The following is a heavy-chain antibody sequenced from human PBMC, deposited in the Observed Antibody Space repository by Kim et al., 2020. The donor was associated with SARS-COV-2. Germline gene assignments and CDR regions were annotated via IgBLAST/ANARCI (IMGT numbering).Heavy chain of an antibody. J-gene: IGHJ4*02. V-gene: IGHV1-24*01. D-gene: IGHD1-26*01. Sequence: YAQKFQGRVTMTEDTSTDTAYMELSSLRSEDTAVYYCATVVGWELLRLDYWGQGTLVTVSS. CDR3: ATVVGWELLRLDY.